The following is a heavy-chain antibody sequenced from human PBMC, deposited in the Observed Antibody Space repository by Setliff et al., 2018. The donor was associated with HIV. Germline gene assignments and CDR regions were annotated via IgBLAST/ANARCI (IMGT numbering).Heavy chain of an antibody. CDR2: IYHSGST. V-gene: IGHV4-4*02. Sequence: SETLSLTCAVSGGSISSNNWWSWVRQPPGKGLEWIGEIYHSGSTNYNPSLKSRVSISVDKSKNQFSLKLSSVTAADTAVYYCARGWGWNDDESSGRPQYAFDIWGQGAMVTVSS. D-gene: IGHD3-22*01. CDR1: GGSISSNNW. J-gene: IGHJ3*02. CDR3: ARGWGWNDDESSGRPQYAFDI.